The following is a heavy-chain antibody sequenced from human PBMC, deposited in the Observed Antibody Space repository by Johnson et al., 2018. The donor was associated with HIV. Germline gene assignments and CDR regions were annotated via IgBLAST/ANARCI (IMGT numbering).Heavy chain of an antibody. CDR1: GFSFSNNY. CDR3: ARALLSASTIGAFDI. CDR2: IYSGGST. V-gene: IGHV3-66*01. J-gene: IGHJ3*02. Sequence: VQLVESGGGLVQPGGSLRLSCGASGFSFSNNYMNWVRQAPGEGLEWVSVIYSGGSTYYADSVKGRFTISRDNSKNTLYLQMNSLRADDTAVYYCARALLSASTIGAFDIWGQGTMVTVSS. D-gene: IGHD5-24*01.